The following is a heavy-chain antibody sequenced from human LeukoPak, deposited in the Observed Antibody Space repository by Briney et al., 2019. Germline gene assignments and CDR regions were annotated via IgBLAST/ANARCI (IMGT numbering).Heavy chain of an antibody. V-gene: IGHV3-21*01. D-gene: IGHD3-9*01. J-gene: IGHJ6*03. CDR3: ARANDNYYYYYMDV. CDR1: GFTFSSYS. CDR2: ISSSSSYI. Sequence: KAGGSLRLSCAASGFTFSSYSMSWVRQAPGKGLEWASSISSSSSYIYYADSVKGRFTISRDNAKNSLYLQMNSLRAEDTAVYYCARANDNYYYYYMDVWGKGTTVTISS.